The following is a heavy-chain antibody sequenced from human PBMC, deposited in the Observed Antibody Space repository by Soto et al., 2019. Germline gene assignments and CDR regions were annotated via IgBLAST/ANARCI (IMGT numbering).Heavy chain of an antibody. CDR1: GFTFRGDA. Sequence: EVQLLESGGDLVQPGGSLRLSCAASGFTFRGDAMSWVRQAPGKGLEWVSSISGSGEMTHYADSVKGRFTISRDNAKNTLYLQMERLRAEDTALSCCARSEMTYNWNDWGQGALVTVSS. CDR3: ARSEMTYNWND. D-gene: IGHD1-20*01. J-gene: IGHJ4*02. CDR2: ISGSGEMT. V-gene: IGHV3-23*01.